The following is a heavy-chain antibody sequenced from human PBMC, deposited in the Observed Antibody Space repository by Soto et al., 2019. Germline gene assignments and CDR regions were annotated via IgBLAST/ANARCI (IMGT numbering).Heavy chain of an antibody. D-gene: IGHD6-13*01. CDR3: ARAAAAGKYYYGMDV. CDR2: IYPGDSDT. V-gene: IGHV5-51*01. Sequence: PGESLKISCKGSGYSVTSYWIGWVRQMPGKGLECMGIIYPGDSDTRYSPSFQGQVTISADKSISTAYLQWSGLKASDTAMYYCARAAAAGKYYYGMDVWGQGTTVTVSS. J-gene: IGHJ6*02. CDR1: GYSVTSYW.